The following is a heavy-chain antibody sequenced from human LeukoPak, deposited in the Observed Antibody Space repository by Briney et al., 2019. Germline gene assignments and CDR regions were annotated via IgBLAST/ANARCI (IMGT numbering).Heavy chain of an antibody. CDR1: GGSISCYY. Sequence: SETLSLTCTVSGGSISCYYWSWIRQSPGQGLEWIGYIYYSGTTNYNPSLKSRVTISVDTSKNQFSLQLRSVTAADTAVYYCAREDPQTTVPEGMDVWGQETTVTVSS. J-gene: IGHJ6*02. V-gene: IGHV4-59*01. CDR3: AREDPQTTVPEGMDV. CDR2: IYYSGTT. D-gene: IGHD4-17*01.